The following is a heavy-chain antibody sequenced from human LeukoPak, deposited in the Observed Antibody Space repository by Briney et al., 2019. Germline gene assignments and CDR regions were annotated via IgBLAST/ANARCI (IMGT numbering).Heavy chain of an antibody. CDR2: IYYSGST. CDR1: GGSISSSSYY. D-gene: IGHD3-3*01. CDR3: ARAGGYYDFWSGFGWFDP. J-gene: IGHJ5*02. Sequence: SETLSLTCTVSGGSISSSSYYWGWIRQPPGKGLEWIGSIYYSGSTYYNPSLKSRVTISVDTSKNQFSLKLSSVTAADTAVYYCARAGGYYDFWSGFGWFDPWGQGTLVTVSS. V-gene: IGHV4-39*07.